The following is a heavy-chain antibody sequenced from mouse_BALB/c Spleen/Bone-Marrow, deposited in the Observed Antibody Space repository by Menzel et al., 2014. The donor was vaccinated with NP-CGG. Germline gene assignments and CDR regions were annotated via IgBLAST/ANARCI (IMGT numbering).Heavy chain of an antibody. D-gene: IGHD2-1*01. CDR1: GFTFTDYY. CDR3: ARSLYPRAMDY. V-gene: IGHV7-3*02. Sequence: EVKLMESGGGLVQPGGPLRLSCATSGFTFTDYYMSWVRQPPGKALEWLGFIRNKANAYTTEYSASVKGRFTISRDNSQSILCLQMNILRAEDSATYYCARSLYPRAMDYWGQGTSVTVSS. J-gene: IGHJ4*01. CDR2: IRNKANAYTT.